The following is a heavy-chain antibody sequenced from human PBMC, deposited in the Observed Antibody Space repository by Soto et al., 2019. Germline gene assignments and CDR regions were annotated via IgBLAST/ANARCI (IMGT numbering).Heavy chain of an antibody. Sequence: EVQLLESGGGLVQPGESLRLSCAASGFTFSSYAMSWVRQAPGKGLEWVSAISGSGGSTYYADSVKGRFTISRDNSKNTLYLQMNSLRAEDTAVYYCAKRYSSSSKAFDIWGQGTMVTVSS. CDR1: GFTFSSYA. J-gene: IGHJ3*02. CDR3: AKRYSSSSKAFDI. V-gene: IGHV3-23*01. D-gene: IGHD6-6*01. CDR2: ISGSGGST.